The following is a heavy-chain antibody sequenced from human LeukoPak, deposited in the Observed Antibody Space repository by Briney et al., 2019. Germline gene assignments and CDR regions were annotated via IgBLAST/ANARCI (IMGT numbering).Heavy chain of an antibody. J-gene: IGHJ1*01. Sequence: PGGSLRLSCAASGFTFSSYAMSWVRQAPGKGLEWVSAISGSGSSTYYADSVKGRFTISRDNSKNTLYLQMNSLRAEDTAVYYCAQARSSSGYGPLGFYWGQGTLVTVSS. CDR3: AQARSSSGYGPLGFY. CDR1: GFTFSSYA. CDR2: ISGSGSST. D-gene: IGHD5-12*01. V-gene: IGHV3-23*01.